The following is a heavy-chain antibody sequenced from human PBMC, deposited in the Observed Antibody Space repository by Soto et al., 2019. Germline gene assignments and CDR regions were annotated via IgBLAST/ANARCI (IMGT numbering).Heavy chain of an antibody. Sequence: QVQLVESGGGVVQPGRSLRLSCAASEFTFSRHGMHWVRQAPGKGLQWVGVIWSDGSNEVYPDSVKGRFIISRDNSKNILYLQMNSLRVEDTAVYYCARERTFGDNKHNYMDVWGTGITVTVSS. J-gene: IGHJ6*03. D-gene: IGHD3-10*01. CDR3: ARERTFGDNKHNYMDV. CDR1: EFTFSRHG. V-gene: IGHV3-33*01. CDR2: IWSDGSNE.